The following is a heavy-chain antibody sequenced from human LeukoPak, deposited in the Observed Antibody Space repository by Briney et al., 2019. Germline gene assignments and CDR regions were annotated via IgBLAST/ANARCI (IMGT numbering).Heavy chain of an antibody. CDR1: GGSFSGYY. D-gene: IGHD4-23*01. V-gene: IGHV4-34*01. CDR3: ARGGGYYYYYGMDV. CDR2: INHSGST. Sequence: SETLSLTCAVYGGSFSGYYWSWIRQPPGKGLEWIGEINHSGSTNYNPTLKSRVTISVDTSKNQFSLKLSSVTAADTAVYYCARGGGYYYYYGMDVWGQGTTVTVSS. J-gene: IGHJ6*02.